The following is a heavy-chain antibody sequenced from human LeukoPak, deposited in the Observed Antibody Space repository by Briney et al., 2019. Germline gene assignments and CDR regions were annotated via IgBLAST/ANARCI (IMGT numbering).Heavy chain of an antibody. V-gene: IGHV3-9*01. CDR2: ISWNSGSI. J-gene: IGHJ6*02. CDR3: AKDIMAKTDYYYGMDV. Sequence: PGGSLRLSCAASGFTFDDYAMHWVRQAPGKGPEWVSGISWNSGSIGYADSVKGRFTISRDNAKNSLYLQMNSLRAEDTALYYCAKDIMAKTDYYYGMDVWGQGTTVTVSS. D-gene: IGHD3-10*01. CDR1: GFTFDDYA.